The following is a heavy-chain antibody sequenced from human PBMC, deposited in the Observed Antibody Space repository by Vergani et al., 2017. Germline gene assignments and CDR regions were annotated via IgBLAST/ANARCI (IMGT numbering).Heavy chain of an antibody. D-gene: IGHD2-21*01. J-gene: IGHJ6*02. V-gene: IGHV3-23*04. CDR1: GFTFSSYG. CDR2: ISGSGGNT. CDR3: AKARDPNCKGGNCYSYYYGLDL. Sequence: VQLVESGGGVVQPGRSLRLSCAASGFTFSSYGMHWVRLAPGKGLQWVSAISGSGGNTFYTDSVKGRFTISRDNSKDTLYLQMNSLRVEDTAIYYCAKARDPNCKGGNCYSYYYGLDLWGQGTTVTVSS.